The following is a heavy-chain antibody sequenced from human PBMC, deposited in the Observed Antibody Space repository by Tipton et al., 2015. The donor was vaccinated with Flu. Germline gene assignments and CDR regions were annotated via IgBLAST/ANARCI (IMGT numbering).Heavy chain of an antibody. Sequence: TLSLTCSVSGASISDYYWNLIRQRPGKGLEWLAHISYSGTTDYNPSLKSRLTVSADTSKNQFSLKLTSVTATDTAIYYCASASTMTTFFFWGQGTLVTVSS. V-gene: IGHV4-59*08. J-gene: IGHJ4*02. D-gene: IGHD4-17*01. CDR3: ASASTMTTFFF. CDR2: ISYSGTT. CDR1: GASISDYY.